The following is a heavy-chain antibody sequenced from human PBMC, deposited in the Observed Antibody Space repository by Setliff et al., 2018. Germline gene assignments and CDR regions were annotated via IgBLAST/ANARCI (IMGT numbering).Heavy chain of an antibody. Sequence: GGSLRLSCAASGLTFSSYAMSWVRQAPGKGLEWVSAISGSGGNTYYADSVKGRFTISRDNSKNTLYLQLNSLRAEDTAIYYCAGGYPSNFDYWGQGTLVTVSS. CDR2: ISGSGGNT. D-gene: IGHD3-22*01. V-gene: IGHV3-23*01. CDR3: AGGYPSNFDY. CDR1: GLTFSSYA. J-gene: IGHJ4*02.